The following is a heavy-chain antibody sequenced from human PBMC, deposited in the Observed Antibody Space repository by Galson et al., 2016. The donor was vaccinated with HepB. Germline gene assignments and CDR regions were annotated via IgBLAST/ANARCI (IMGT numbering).Heavy chain of an antibody. D-gene: IGHD2-15*01. CDR3: ARFECIGGSCYYSYGMDV. V-gene: IGHV4-61*01. CDR2: IYYTGST. Sequence: SETLSLTCTVSGGSVSSGTYYWSWIRQPPGKGLEWIGYIYYTGSTNYNPSLKSRVTMSVDTSKNQFSLKLNSVTAADTAVYYCARFECIGGSCYYSYGMDVWGQGTTVTVSS. CDR1: GGSVSSGTYY. J-gene: IGHJ6*02.